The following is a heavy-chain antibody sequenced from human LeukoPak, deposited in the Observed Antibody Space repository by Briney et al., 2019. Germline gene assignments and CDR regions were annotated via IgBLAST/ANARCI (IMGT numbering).Heavy chain of an antibody. J-gene: IGHJ4*02. D-gene: IGHD3-22*01. CDR2: INHSGST. CDR1: GASISCHY. V-gene: IGHV4-34*01. CDR3: ARGPHTGVNYYDSSGYYY. Sequence: PSETLSLTCSVSGASISCHYWSWIRQPPGKGLEWIGEINHSGSTNYNPSLKSRVTISVDTSKNQFSLKLSSVTAADTAVYYCARGPHTGVNYYDSSGYYYWGQGTLVTVSS.